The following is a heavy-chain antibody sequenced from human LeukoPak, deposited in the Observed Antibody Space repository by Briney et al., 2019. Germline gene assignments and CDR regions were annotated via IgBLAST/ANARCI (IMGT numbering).Heavy chain of an antibody. Sequence: SETLSLTCTVSGVSFSSGGYYWSWIRQHPVKGLEWIGYVYYSGSTYYNPSLRSRITILQDTSRNQFSLRLRSVTAADTAIYYCARTPGTGCVDYWGQGILVTVSS. CDR2: VYYSGST. V-gene: IGHV4-31*03. J-gene: IGHJ4*02. CDR3: ARTPGTGCVDY. CDR1: GVSFSSGGYY. D-gene: IGHD6-19*01.